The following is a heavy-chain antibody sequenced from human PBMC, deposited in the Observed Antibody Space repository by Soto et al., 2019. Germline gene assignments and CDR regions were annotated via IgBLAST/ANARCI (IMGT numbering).Heavy chain of an antibody. V-gene: IGHV4-34*01. CDR3: ARVGSSGWSPDY. CDR1: GGSFSGYY. CDR2: INHSGST. J-gene: IGHJ4*02. D-gene: IGHD6-19*01. Sequence: SETLSLTCAVYGGSFSGYYWSWIRQRPGKGLEWIGEINHSGSTNYNPSLKSRLTISVDTSKNQFSLKLRSVTAADTAVYYWARVGSSGWSPDYWGQGTLVTVS.